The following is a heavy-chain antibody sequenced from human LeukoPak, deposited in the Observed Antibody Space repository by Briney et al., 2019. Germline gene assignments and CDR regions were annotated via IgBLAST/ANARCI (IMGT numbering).Heavy chain of an antibody. J-gene: IGHJ4*02. Sequence: GGSLRLSCTASGFTFGDYAMSWVRQAPGKGLEWVGFIRSKAYGGTTEYAASVKGRFTISRDDSKSIAYLQMNSLRAEDTAVYYCAKSDYGDYVGDGPSDYWGQGTLVTVSS. D-gene: IGHD4-17*01. CDR3: AKSDYGDYVGDGPSDY. V-gene: IGHV3-49*04. CDR2: IRSKAYGGTT. CDR1: GFTFGDYA.